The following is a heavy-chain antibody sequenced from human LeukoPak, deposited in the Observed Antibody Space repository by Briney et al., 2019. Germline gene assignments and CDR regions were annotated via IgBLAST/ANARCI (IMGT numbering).Heavy chain of an antibody. D-gene: IGHD6-19*01. J-gene: IGHJ4*02. CDR3: AHSLRIAVAGRPGVFDY. V-gene: IGHV2-5*02. CDR2: IYCDDDK. Sequence: SGPTLVNPTQTLTLTCTFSGFSLSTSGVGVGWIRQPPGKALEWLALIYCDDDKRYSPSLKSRLTITKDTSKNQVVLTMINMDPVDTATYYCAHSLRIAVAGRPGVFDYWGQGTLVTVSS. CDR1: GFSLSTSGVG.